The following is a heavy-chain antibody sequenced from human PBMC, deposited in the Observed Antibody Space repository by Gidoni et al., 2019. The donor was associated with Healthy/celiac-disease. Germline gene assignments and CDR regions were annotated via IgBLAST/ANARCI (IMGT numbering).Heavy chain of an antibody. V-gene: IGHV3-66*01. CDR2: IYSGGST. J-gene: IGHJ4*02. D-gene: IGHD6-19*01. CDR1: GFPVSSNY. CDR3: ARDLAGYSSGWYYFDY. Sequence: EVQLVESGGGLVQPGGSLRLSCAASGFPVSSNYMSWVRQAPGKGLEWVSVIYSGGSTYYADSVKGRFTISRGNSKNTLYLQMNSLRAEDTAVYYCARDLAGYSSGWYYFDYWGQGTLVTVSS.